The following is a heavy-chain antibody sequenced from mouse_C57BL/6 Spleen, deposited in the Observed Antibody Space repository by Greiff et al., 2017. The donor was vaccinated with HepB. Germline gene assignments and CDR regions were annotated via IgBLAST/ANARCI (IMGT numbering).Heavy chain of an antibody. CDR1: GFNIKDDY. CDR2: IDPENGDT. V-gene: IGHV14-4*01. J-gene: IGHJ3*01. CDR3: TPDGLFAY. D-gene: IGHD2-3*01. Sequence: EVQLQQSGAELVRPGASVKLSCTASGFNIKDDYMHWVKQRPEQGLEWIGWIDPENGDTEYASKFQGKATITADTSSNTAYLQLSSLTSEDTAVYYCTPDGLFAYWGQGTLVTVSA.